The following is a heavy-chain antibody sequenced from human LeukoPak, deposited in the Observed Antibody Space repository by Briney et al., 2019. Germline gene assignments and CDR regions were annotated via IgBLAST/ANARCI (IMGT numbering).Heavy chain of an antibody. CDR3: ARDKKAARPRYYYMDV. CDR2: IKQDGSEK. J-gene: IGHJ6*03. V-gene: IGHV3-7*01. D-gene: IGHD6-6*01. Sequence: GGSLRLSCAASGFTFSSYWMSWVRQAPGKGLEWVANIKQDGSEKYYVDSVKGRFTISRDNAKNSLYLQMNSLRAEDTAVYYCARDKKAARPRYYYMDVWGKGTTVTVSS. CDR1: GFTFSSYW.